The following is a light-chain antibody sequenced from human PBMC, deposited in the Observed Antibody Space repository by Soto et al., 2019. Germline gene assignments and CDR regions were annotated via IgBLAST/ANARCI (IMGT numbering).Light chain of an antibody. V-gene: IGLV2-14*03. CDR1: RTDVDGHDY. Sequence: QSALTQPASVSGSPGQSITISCTGARTDVDGHDYVSWYQQHAGQAPKLIIFDVHNRPSGVSSRFSGSKSGDTASLTISGLRAEDDVDYYCRSYTASTPFYVFGTGTKSPS. J-gene: IGLJ1*01. CDR2: DVH. CDR3: RSYTASTPFYV.